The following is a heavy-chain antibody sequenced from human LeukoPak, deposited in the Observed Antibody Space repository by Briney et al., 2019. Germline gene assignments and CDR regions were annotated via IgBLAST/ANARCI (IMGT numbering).Heavy chain of an antibody. D-gene: IGHD6-13*01. CDR2: INHSGST. J-gene: IGHJ6*02. V-gene: IGHV4-34*01. CDR1: GGSFGGYY. CDR3: ASENSSSWYGGGMDL. Sequence: SETLSLTCAVYGGSFGGYYWSWIRQPPGKGLEWIGEINHSGSTNYNPSLKSRVTISVDTSKNQFSLKLSSVTAADTAVYYCASENSSSWYGGGMDLWGQGTTVTVSS.